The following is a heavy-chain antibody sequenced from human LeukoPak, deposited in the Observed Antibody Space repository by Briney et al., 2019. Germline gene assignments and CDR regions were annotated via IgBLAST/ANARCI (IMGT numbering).Heavy chain of an antibody. CDR1: GGSISSGGYY. CDR2: IYYSGST. J-gene: IGHJ6*02. Sequence: SQTLSLTCTVSGGSISSGGYYWSWIRQHPGKGLEWIGYIYYSGSTYYNPSLKGRVTISVDTSKNQFSLKLSSVTAADTAVYYCARDPIIAAAGKNYYYGMDVWGQGTTVTVSS. CDR3: ARDPIIAAAGKNYYYGMDV. V-gene: IGHV4-31*03. D-gene: IGHD6-13*01.